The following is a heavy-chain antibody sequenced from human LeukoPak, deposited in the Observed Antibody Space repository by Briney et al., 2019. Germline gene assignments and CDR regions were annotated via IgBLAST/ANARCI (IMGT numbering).Heavy chain of an antibody. J-gene: IGHJ6*02. CDR3: ARYYDSSGYYYVGQYYYGMDV. CDR1: GGTFSSYG. Sequence: ASVKVSCKASGGTFSSYGISWVRQAPGQGLEWMGWISAYNGNTNYAQKLRGRVTMTTDTSTSTAYMELRSLRSDDTAVYYCARYYDSSGYYYVGQYYYGMDVWGQGTTVTVSS. V-gene: IGHV1-18*01. D-gene: IGHD3-22*01. CDR2: ISAYNGNT.